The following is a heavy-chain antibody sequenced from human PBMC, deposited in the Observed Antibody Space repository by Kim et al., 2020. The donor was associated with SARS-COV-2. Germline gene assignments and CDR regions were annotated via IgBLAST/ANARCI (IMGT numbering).Heavy chain of an antibody. D-gene: IGHD2-15*01. J-gene: IGHJ4*02. Sequence: ASVKVSCKASGYTFTDYYIHWVRQAPGQGLEWMAWINPDSGATKYEQKFQGRVTLTRDTSISTAYLDLSSLTSDDTALYFCSTGVAHLSIQDYWGQGTLVTVPS. CDR3: STGVAHLSIQDY. V-gene: IGHV1-2*02. CDR1: GYTFTDYY. CDR2: INPDSGAT.